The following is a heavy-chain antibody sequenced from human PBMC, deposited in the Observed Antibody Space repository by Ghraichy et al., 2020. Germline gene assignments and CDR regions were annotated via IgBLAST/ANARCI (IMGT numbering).Heavy chain of an antibody. CDR2: INAGNGNT. Sequence: ASVKVSCKASGYTFTSYAMHWVRQAPGQRLEWMGWINAGNGNTKYSQKFQGRVTITRDTSASTAYMELSSLRSEDTAVYYCARADSWYRGGVWFDPWGQGTLVTVSS. V-gene: IGHV1-3*01. CDR1: GYTFTSYA. CDR3: ARADSWYRGGVWFDP. D-gene: IGHD6-13*01. J-gene: IGHJ5*02.